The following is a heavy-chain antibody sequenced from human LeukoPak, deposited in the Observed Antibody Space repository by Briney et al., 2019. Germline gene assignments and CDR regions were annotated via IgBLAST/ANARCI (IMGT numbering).Heavy chain of an antibody. V-gene: IGHV4-34*01. Sequence: PSETLSLTCAVYGGSFSGYYWSWIRQPPGKGLEWIGEINHSGSTNYNPSLKSRVTISVDTSKNQFSLKLSSVTAADTAVYYCARDQGHYGSGSFYTYWGQGTLVTVSS. D-gene: IGHD3-10*01. J-gene: IGHJ4*02. CDR1: GGSFSGYY. CDR3: ARDQGHYGSGSFYTY. CDR2: INHSGST.